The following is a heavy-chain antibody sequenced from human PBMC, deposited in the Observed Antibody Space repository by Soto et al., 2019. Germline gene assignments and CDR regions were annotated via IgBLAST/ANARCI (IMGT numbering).Heavy chain of an antibody. V-gene: IGHV3-48*03. CDR3: ARDTAYSSGYE. CDR1: GFTSSSYE. Sequence: PGGSLRLSCAASGFTSSSYEMNWVRQAPGKGLEWVSYISSSGSAIYYADSVKGRFTISRDKAKNSLYLQINSLRAEDTAVYYCARDTAYSSGYERGQGTLVPVSS. J-gene: IGHJ4*02. CDR2: ISSSGSAI. D-gene: IGHD3-22*01.